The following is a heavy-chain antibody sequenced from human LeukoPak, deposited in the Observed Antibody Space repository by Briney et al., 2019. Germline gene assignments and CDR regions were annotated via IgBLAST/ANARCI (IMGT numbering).Heavy chain of an antibody. CDR2: IVSHGGRT. V-gene: IGHV3-20*04. D-gene: IGHD3-16*01. J-gene: IGHJ3*02. CDR1: GFPFSPNY. Sequence: GGSLRLSCAASGFPFSPNYMNWVRQAPGKGLEWVSGIVSHGGRTLYADSVRGRFTISRDNAENSLWLQMDSLRAEDTALYYCARDRSYGAFDIWGQGTMVTVSS. CDR3: ARDRSYGAFDI.